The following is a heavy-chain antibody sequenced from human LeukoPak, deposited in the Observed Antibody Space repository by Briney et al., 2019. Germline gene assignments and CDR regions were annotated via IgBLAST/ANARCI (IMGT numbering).Heavy chain of an antibody. Sequence: GGSLRLSCAASVFSFTNYAMSWVRQAPARGPEWVSSLRGNGETFYADSVKGRCTLSRDDSRNTVYLQLNDLRVEDTAIYYCARAIWVSNADAVWWGQGTQVTVCS. D-gene: IGHD3-16*01. CDR2: LRGNGET. J-gene: IGHJ4*02. V-gene: IGHV3-23*01. CDR3: ARAIWVSNADAVW. CDR1: VFSFTNYA.